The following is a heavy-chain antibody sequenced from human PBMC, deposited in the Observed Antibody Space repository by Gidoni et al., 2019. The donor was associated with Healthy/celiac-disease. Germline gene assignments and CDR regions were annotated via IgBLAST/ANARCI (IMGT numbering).Heavy chain of an antibody. CDR1: GGSISSYY. CDR3: ARDLWGSSWSFFDY. Sequence: QVQLQESGPGLVKPSETLSLTCTVSGGSISSYYGSWIRQPAGKGLEWIGRSYTSGSTNYNPSLKSRVTMSVDTSKNQFSLKLSSVTAADTAVYYCARDLWGSSWSFFDYWGQGTLVTVSS. D-gene: IGHD6-13*01. V-gene: IGHV4-4*07. CDR2: SYTSGST. J-gene: IGHJ4*02.